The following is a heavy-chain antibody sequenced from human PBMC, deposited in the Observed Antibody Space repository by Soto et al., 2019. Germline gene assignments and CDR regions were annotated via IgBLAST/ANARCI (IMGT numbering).Heavy chain of an antibody. J-gene: IGHJ5*02. CDR3: ARMRLSAAARPWFDP. Sequence: ASVKVSFKASGYTFTSYDINWVRQATGQGLEWMGWMNPNSGNTGSAQKFQGRVTMTRNTSVNTAYMELSSLRSDDTAVYYCARMRLSAAARPWFDPWGQGTLVTVSS. V-gene: IGHV1-8*01. D-gene: IGHD6-13*01. CDR1: GYTFTSYD. CDR2: MNPNSGNT.